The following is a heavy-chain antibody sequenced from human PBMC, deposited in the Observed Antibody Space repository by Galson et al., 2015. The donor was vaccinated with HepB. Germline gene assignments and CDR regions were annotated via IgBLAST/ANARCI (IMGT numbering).Heavy chain of an antibody. J-gene: IGHJ5*02. V-gene: IGHV4-39*01. CDR2: IYYSGST. CDR1: GGFISSSSYY. CDR3: ARHELRKYYYGSGSTNNWFDP. Sequence: SETLSLTCTVSGGFISSSSYYWGWIRQPPGKGLEWIGSIYYSGSTYYNPSLKSRVTISVDTPKNQFSLKLSSVTAADTAVYYCARHELRKYYYGSGSTNNWFDPWGQGTLVTVSS. D-gene: IGHD3-10*01.